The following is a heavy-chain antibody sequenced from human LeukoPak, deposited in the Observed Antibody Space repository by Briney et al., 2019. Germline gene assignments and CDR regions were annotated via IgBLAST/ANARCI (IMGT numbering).Heavy chain of an antibody. D-gene: IGHD1-1*01. V-gene: IGHV3-15*01. J-gene: IGHJ4*02. CDR3: STGGGTHDY. CDR2: IRSRSAGGAT. Sequence: GGSLGLSCAASGLTFNNAWMSWVRQAPGKGLEWVGRIRSRSAGGATDYGAPVKGRFTISRDDSKNTLYLQMNSLKTEDTAVYYCSTGGGTHDYWGQGTLVTVSS. CDR1: GLTFNNAW.